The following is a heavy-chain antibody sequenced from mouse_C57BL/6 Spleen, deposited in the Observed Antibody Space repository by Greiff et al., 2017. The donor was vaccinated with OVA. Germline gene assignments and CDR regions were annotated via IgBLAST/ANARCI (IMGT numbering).Heavy chain of an antibody. Sequence: HAQLHQPGAELVMPGASVKLSCKASGYTFTSYWMHWVKQRPGQGLEWIGEIDPSDSYTNYNQKFKGKSTLTVDKSSSKAYMQLSSLTSEDSAVYYCASGRRDYGNWYFDVWGTGTTVTVSS. J-gene: IGHJ1*03. CDR1: GYTFTSYW. D-gene: IGHD2-1*01. CDR2: IDPSDSYT. V-gene: IGHV1-69*01. CDR3: ASGRRDYGNWYFDV.